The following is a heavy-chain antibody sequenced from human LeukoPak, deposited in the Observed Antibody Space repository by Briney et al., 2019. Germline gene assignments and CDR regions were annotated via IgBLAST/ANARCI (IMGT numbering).Heavy chain of an antibody. CDR2: IYDSGST. CDR3: ARDQYSGTCFDF. D-gene: IGHD1-26*01. Sequence: SETLSLTCAVSGGSISSYFWSWIRQPPGRGLEWIGHIYDSGSTNYNPSLKSRVTISADMSMNQFSLKLSSVTAADTAVYYCARDQYSGTCFDFWGQGTLVTVSS. J-gene: IGHJ4*02. CDR1: GGSISSYF. V-gene: IGHV4-59*01.